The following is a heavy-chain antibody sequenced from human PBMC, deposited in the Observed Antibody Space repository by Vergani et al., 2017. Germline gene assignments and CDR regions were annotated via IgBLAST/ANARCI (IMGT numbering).Heavy chain of an antibody. V-gene: IGHV3-30*03. D-gene: IGHD1-1*01. CDR1: GFTSSYYG. CDR3: ATKSCGTTGCQIGYFRE. CDR2: ISYDGTQK. Sequence: QVHLVESGGGVVQPGRSLRLSCVVSGFTSSYYGMHWVRQAPGKGLEWVAVISYDGTQKYYADSVKGRFTISRDNSKSTLYLQMNSLRTEDTAVYYCATKSCGTTGCQIGYFREWGQGTLVTGSS. J-gene: IGHJ1*01.